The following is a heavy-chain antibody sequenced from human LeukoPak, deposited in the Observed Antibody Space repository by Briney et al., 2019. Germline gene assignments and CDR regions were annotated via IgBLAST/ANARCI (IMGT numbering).Heavy chain of an antibody. Sequence: SGGSLRLSCPPYGFTFSSYSMNWVRQAPGKGLEWVSYISSSSSTIYYADSVKGGFAISRDNAKNSLYLQMNSLRAEDTAVYYCASLLSSGWYLENYWGQGTLVTVSS. J-gene: IGHJ4*02. CDR3: ASLLSSGWYLENY. V-gene: IGHV3-48*01. CDR2: ISSSSSTI. CDR1: GFTFSSYS. D-gene: IGHD6-19*01.